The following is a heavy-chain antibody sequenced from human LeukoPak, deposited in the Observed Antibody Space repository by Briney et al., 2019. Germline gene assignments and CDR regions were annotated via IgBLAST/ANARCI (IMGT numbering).Heavy chain of an antibody. CDR2: INHSGST. J-gene: IGHJ4*02. CDR1: GGSFSGYY. V-gene: IGHV4-34*01. CDR3: ARDSAYASGKFYFDS. D-gene: IGHD1-26*01. Sequence: SETLSLTCAVYGGSFSGYYWSWIRQPPGKGLEWIGEINHSGSTYYNPSLKSRVTISVDTSKNQFSLNLSSVTAADTAVYYCARDSAYASGKFYFDSWAQGTLVTVSS.